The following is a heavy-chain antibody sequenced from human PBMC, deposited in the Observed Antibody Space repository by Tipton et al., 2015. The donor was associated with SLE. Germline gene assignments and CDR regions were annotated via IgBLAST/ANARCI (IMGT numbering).Heavy chain of an antibody. CDR3: ARDLTNYFDS. CDR2: INHSGRT. CDR1: GGSFSDYY. Sequence: TLSLTCAVYGGSFSDYYWNWIRQPPGKGLEWIGEINHSGRTNYNPSLKSRVTISVDTSKNQFSLNLSSVTAADTAVYYCARDLTNYFDSWGQGTLVTVSS. J-gene: IGHJ4*02. D-gene: IGHD1/OR15-1a*01. V-gene: IGHV4-34*01.